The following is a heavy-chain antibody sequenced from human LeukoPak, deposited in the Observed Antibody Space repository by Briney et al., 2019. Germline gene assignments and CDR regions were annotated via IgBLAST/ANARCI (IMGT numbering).Heavy chain of an antibody. CDR2: IYHSGST. Sequence: PSETLSLTCAVSGGSISSGGYSWSWIRQPPGKGLEWIGYIYHSGSTYYNPSLKSRVTISVDRSKNQFSLKLSSVTAADTAVYYCARDGGSGGYWGQGTLVTVSS. J-gene: IGHJ4*02. CDR3: ARDGGSGGY. CDR1: GGSISSGGYS. D-gene: IGHD2-15*01. V-gene: IGHV4-30-2*01.